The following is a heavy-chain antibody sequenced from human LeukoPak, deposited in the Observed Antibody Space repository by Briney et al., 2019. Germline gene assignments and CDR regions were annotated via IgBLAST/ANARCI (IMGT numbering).Heavy chain of an antibody. CDR1: GFTFSSYE. CDR2: ISSSGSTT. V-gene: IGHV3-48*03. Sequence: PGGSLRLSCAASGFTFSSYEMNWVRQAPGKGLEWVSYISSSGSTTYYADSVKGRFTISRDNAKNSPYLQMNSLRAEDTAVHYCARDGSKGYYFDYWGQGTLVTVSS. J-gene: IGHJ4*02. CDR3: ARDGSKGYYFDY. D-gene: IGHD5-24*01.